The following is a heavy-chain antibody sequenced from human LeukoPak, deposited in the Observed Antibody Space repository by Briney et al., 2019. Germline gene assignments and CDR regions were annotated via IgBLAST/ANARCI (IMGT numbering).Heavy chain of an antibody. CDR1: GFTFDDYG. CDR2: INWNGGRT. V-gene: IGHV3-20*04. J-gene: IGHJ4*02. CDR3: ARGYSEVDY. D-gene: IGHD2-15*01. Sequence: GGSVRLSCAASGFTFDDYGMRWVRQAPGKGLVWGSGINWNGGRTGYADSVTGRFTNSRDNAKNSLYLEMNSPRAEDTALYYCARGYSEVDYWGQGTLVTVSS.